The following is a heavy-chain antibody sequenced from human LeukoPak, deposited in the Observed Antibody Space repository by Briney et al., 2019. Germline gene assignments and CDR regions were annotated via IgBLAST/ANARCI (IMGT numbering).Heavy chain of an antibody. Sequence: GGSLRLSCAASEFTFSSYAMSWVRQAPGKGLEWVSAISGSGGSTYYADSVKGRFTISRDNSKNTLYLQMNSLRAEDTAVYYCARDLGHSYIFGGPDYWGQGILVTVSS. CDR1: EFTFSSYA. V-gene: IGHV3-23*01. CDR2: ISGSGGST. D-gene: IGHD5-18*01. J-gene: IGHJ4*02. CDR3: ARDLGHSYIFGGPDY.